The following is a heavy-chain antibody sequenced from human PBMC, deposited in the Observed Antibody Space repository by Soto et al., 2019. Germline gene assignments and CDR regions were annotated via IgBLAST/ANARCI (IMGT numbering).Heavy chain of an antibody. V-gene: IGHV1-69*13. CDR3: ARASYGGKRTMYFDL. Sequence: SVKVSCKASGGTFSSYAISWVRQAPGQGLEWMGGIIPIFGTANYAQKFQGRVTITADESTSTAYMELSSLRSEDTAVYYCARASYGGKRTMYFDLWGRGTLVTVSS. D-gene: IGHD4-17*01. CDR2: IIPIFGTA. J-gene: IGHJ2*01. CDR1: GGTFSSYA.